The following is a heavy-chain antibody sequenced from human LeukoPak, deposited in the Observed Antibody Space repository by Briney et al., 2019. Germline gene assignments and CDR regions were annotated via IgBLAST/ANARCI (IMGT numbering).Heavy chain of an antibody. V-gene: IGHV4-39*01. Sequence: SETLSLTCTVSGGSFINSSYYWGWIRQPPGKGLEWSGSIYHTGRTYYNPSLKSRVTISVDTSKNQFSLKLRSVTAADTAVYYCARQFGRDHLEWLLFSWFDPWGQGTLVTVSS. CDR1: GGSFINSSYY. CDR3: ARQFGRDHLEWLLFSWFDP. J-gene: IGHJ5*02. CDR2: IYHTGRT. D-gene: IGHD3-3*01.